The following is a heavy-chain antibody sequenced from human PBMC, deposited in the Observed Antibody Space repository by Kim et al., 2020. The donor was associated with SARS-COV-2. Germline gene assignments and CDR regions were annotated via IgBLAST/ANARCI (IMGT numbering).Heavy chain of an antibody. CDR1: GFTFSSYA. D-gene: IGHD4-17*01. CDR3: ARWDYGDYVGAFDI. Sequence: GGSLRLSCAASGFTFSSYAMHWVRQAPGKGLEYVSAISSNGGSTYYANSVKGRFTISRDNSKNTLYLQMGSLRAEDMAVYYCARWDYGDYVGAFDIWGQGTMVTVSS. V-gene: IGHV3-64*01. CDR2: ISSNGGST. J-gene: IGHJ3*02.